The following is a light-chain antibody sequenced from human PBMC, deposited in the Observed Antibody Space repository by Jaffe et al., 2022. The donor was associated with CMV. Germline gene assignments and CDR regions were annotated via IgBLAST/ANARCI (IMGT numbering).Light chain of an antibody. CDR1: SSDVGGYNY. J-gene: IGLJ2*01. CDR2: DVS. V-gene: IGLV2-11*01. Sequence: QSALTQPRSVSGSPGQSVTISCTGTSSDVGGYNYVSWYQQHPGKAPKLMIYDVSKRPSGVPDRFSGSKSGNTASLTISGLQAEDEADYYCCSYAGSYPWGRGVFGGGTKLTVL. CDR3: CSYAGSYPWGRGV.